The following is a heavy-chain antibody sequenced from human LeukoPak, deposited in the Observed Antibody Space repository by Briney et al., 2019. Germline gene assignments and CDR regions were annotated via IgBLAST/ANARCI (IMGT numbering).Heavy chain of an antibody. V-gene: IGHV3-23*01. J-gene: IGHJ4*02. CDR2: ISGSGGST. D-gene: IGHD2-15*01. Sequence: GVSLRLSCAASGFTFSSYAMSWVRQAPGKGLEWVSAISGSGGSTYYADSVKGRFTISRDNSKNTLYLQMNSLRAEDTAVYYCAKGGLSEVVAATPVETTGVLSGIDYWGQGTLVTVCS. CDR1: GFTFSSYA. CDR3: AKGGLSEVVAATPVETTGVLSGIDY.